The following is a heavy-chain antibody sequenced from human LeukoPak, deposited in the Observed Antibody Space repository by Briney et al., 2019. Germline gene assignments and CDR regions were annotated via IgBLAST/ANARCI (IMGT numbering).Heavy chain of an antibody. J-gene: IGHJ4*02. CDR3: ARGGRLADY. Sequence: GGSLRLSCAASGLTFSSYGMHWVRQAPGKGLEWVAVISYDGSKKNYVDSVKGRFTISRDNAKNSLYLQMNSLRAEDTAVYYCARGGRLADYWGQGTLVTVSS. CDR1: GLTFSSYG. CDR2: ISYDGSKK. D-gene: IGHD3-16*01. V-gene: IGHV3-30*03.